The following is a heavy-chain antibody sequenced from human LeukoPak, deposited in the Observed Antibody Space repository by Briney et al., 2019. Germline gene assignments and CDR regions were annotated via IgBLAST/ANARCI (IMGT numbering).Heavy chain of an antibody. D-gene: IGHD6-13*01. CDR2: IYYSGST. CDR1: GGSISSYY. J-gene: IGHJ4*02. Sequence: SETLSLTCTVSGGSISSYYWSWIRQPPGKGLDWIGYIYYSGSTNYNPSLKSRVTISVDTSKNQFSLKLSSVTAADTAVYYCARLVAGIAATGHFDYWGQGTLVTVSS. V-gene: IGHV4-59*08. CDR3: ARLVAGIAATGHFDY.